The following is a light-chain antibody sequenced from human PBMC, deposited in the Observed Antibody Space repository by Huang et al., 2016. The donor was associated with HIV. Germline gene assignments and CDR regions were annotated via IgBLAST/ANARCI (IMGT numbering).Light chain of an antibody. Sequence: DIVMTQSLLSLPVTPGESASISCRSSQSLLHSNGKNYLDWYLQKPGQSPQLLIYLGSNRASGVPDRFSGSGSGTDFTLRISRVDAEDVGVYYCMQSRQTPPWTFGQGTKVEIK. CDR2: LGS. CDR1: QSLLHSNGKNY. CDR3: MQSRQTPPWT. V-gene: IGKV2-28*01. J-gene: IGKJ1*01.